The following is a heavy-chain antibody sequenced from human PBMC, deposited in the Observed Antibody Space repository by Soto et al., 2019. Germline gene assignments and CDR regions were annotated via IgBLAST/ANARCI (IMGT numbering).Heavy chain of an antibody. Sequence: PGGCTGLSCAASGLSVNSPAMYWVRQAPGKGLEWAAHISYDGTNKHYADSVKGRSTISKDNSKNTLYLKMNSLRVEDTPLYYCAGDSNPYRDYYHGMDVWGHGTTVTVSS. V-gene: IGHV3-30-3*01. CDR1: GLSVNSPA. CDR3: AGDSNPYRDYYHGMDV. CDR2: ISYDGTNK. J-gene: IGHJ6*02.